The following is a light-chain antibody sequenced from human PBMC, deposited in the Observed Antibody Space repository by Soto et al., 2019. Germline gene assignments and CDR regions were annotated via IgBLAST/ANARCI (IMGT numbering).Light chain of an antibody. Sequence: EIVLTQSPGTLSLSPGERATLSCRASQSVSSSYLAWYQQKPGQAPRLLIYGASSRATGIPDRFSGSGSGTDFTLTISRLVPEDFAVYSCQQYGSSPGTFGQGTKLEIK. CDR1: QSVSSSY. CDR2: GAS. CDR3: QQYGSSPGT. J-gene: IGKJ2*01. V-gene: IGKV3-20*01.